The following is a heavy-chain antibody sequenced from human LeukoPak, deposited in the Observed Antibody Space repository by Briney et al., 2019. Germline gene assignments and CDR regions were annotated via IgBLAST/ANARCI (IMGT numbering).Heavy chain of an antibody. CDR1: GGTFSSYA. CDR3: ARGGLAAAGSDY. D-gene: IGHD6-13*01. CDR2: IIPIFGTA. J-gene: IGHJ4*02. Sequence: SVKVSCKASGGTFSSYAISWVRQAPGQGLEWMGGIIPIFGTANYAQKFQGRVTITADESTSTAYMELSSLRSEDTAVYYCARGGLAAAGSDYWGQGTLVTVSS. V-gene: IGHV1-69*13.